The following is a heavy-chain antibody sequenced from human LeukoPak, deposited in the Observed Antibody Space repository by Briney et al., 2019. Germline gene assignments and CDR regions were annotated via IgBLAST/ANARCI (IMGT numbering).Heavy chain of an antibody. Sequence: GGSLRLSCAASGFTFSRSAMTWVRQTPGKGLDWVSSISSSGNTYYADSVKGRFTISRDNSKNMLYLQMNSLRAEDTAVYYCAKYLGSGSAFDYWGQGTLVTVSS. CDR3: AKYLGSGSAFDY. D-gene: IGHD3-10*01. CDR2: ISSSGNT. CDR1: GFTFSRSA. V-gene: IGHV3-23*01. J-gene: IGHJ4*02.